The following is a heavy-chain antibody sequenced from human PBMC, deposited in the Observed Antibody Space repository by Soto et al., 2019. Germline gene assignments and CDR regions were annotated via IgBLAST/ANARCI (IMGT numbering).Heavy chain of an antibody. Sequence: SVKVSCKASGGTFSSYTISWVRQAPGQGLEWMGRIIPILGIANYAQKFQGRVTITADKSTSTAYVELSSLRSDDTAVYYCARGDIAAADFDYWGQGTLVTVSS. V-gene: IGHV1-69*02. CDR1: GGTFSSYT. CDR3: ARGDIAAADFDY. CDR2: IIPILGIA. J-gene: IGHJ4*02. D-gene: IGHD6-13*01.